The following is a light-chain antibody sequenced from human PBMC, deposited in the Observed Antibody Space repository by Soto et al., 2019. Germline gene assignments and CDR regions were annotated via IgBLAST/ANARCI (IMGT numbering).Light chain of an antibody. CDR3: SSYTDSSTLV. J-gene: IGLJ3*02. CDR2: EVS. CDR1: NSDVGGYNY. V-gene: IGLV2-14*01. Sequence: QSVLTQPASVSGSPGQSITISCTGTNSDVGGYNYVSWYQQHPGKAPKLMIYEVSNRPSGVSNRFSASKSGNTASLTISGLQAEDEADYYCSSYTDSSTLVFGGGTKVTVL.